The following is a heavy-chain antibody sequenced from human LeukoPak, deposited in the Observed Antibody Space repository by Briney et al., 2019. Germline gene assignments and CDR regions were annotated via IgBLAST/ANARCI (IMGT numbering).Heavy chain of an antibody. CDR1: GFTFSSYA. J-gene: IGHJ4*02. D-gene: IGHD2-21*01. CDR2: ISNSGSST. Sequence: PGGSLRLSCAASGFTFSSYAMSWVRQAPGKGLEWVSTISNSGSSTYYADSGKGRFTISRDNSKNTVYLQMNSLRAEDTAIYYCAKDIQGSYWGQGTLVTVSS. V-gene: IGHV3-23*01. CDR3: AKDIQGSY.